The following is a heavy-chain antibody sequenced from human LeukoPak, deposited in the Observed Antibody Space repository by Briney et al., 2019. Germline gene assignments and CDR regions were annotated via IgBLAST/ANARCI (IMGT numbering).Heavy chain of an antibody. D-gene: IGHD2-2*01. CDR2: IYYGGST. CDR1: GGSISSSSYY. Sequence: SETLSLTCTVSGGSISSSSYYWGWIRQPPGKGLEWIGSIYYGGSTYYNPSLKSRVTISVDTSKNKFSLKLSSVTAADTAVYYCARQLGYCNSTSCYADKVDYWGQGTLVTVSS. V-gene: IGHV4-39*01. CDR3: ARQLGYCNSTSCYADKVDY. J-gene: IGHJ4*02.